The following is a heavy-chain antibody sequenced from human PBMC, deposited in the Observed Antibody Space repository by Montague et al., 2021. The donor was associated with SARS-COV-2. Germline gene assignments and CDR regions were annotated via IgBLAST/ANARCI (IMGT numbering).Heavy chain of an antibody. CDR3: AREGRSSAYAMDY. J-gene: IGHJ4*02. CDR2: INHSGST. Sequence: SETLSLTCAVYGGSFSGYYWSWIRQPPGKGLEWIGEINHSGSTNYNPSLKSRVTISVDTSKNQFSLKLSSVTAADTAVYYCAREGRSSAYAMDYWGQGTLVTVSS. V-gene: IGHV4-34*01. CDR1: GGSFSGYY. D-gene: IGHD3-22*01.